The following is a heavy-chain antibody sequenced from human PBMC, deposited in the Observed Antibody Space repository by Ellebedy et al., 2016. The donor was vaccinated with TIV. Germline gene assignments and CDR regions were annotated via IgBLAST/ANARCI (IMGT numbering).Heavy chain of an antibody. D-gene: IGHD3-22*01. J-gene: IGHJ4*02. Sequence: ASVKVSCXASGYTFTSYGISWVRQAPGQGLEWMGWISAYNGNTNYAQKLQGRVTMTTDTSTSTAYMELRSLRSDDTAVYYCASEVYDSSGWYYFDYWGQGTLVTVSS. CDR2: ISAYNGNT. CDR3: ASEVYDSSGWYYFDY. CDR1: GYTFTSYG. V-gene: IGHV1-18*01.